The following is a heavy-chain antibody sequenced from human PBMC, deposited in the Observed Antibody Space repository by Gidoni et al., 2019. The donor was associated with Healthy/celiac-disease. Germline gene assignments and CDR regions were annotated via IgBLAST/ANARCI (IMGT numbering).Heavy chain of an antibody. D-gene: IGHD3-10*01. CDR3: ASDSDQVGGTD. CDR2: IYSGGST. J-gene: IGHJ4*02. Sequence: EVQRVESGGGLVQPGGSLRLSCAASGFTVSSNYMSWVRPAPGKGLEWVSVIYSGGSTYYADSVKGRFTISRDNSKNTLCLQMNSLRAEDTAVYYCASDSDQVGGTDWGQGTLVTVSS. V-gene: IGHV3-66*01. CDR1: GFTVSSNY.